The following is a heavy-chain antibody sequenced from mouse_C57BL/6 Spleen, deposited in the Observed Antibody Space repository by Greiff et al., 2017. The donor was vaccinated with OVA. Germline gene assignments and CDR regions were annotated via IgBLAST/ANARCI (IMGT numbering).Heavy chain of an antibody. Sequence: EVKLVESGGGLVKPGGSLKLSCAASGFTFSDYGMHWVRQAPEKGLEWVAYISSGSSTIYYADTGKGRFTIARDNAKNTLFLQMTSLRSEDTAMYYCARPGVYYDYVAWFAYWGQGTLVTVSA. CDR2: ISSGSSTI. CDR3: ARPGVYYDYVAWFAY. D-gene: IGHD2-4*01. V-gene: IGHV5-17*01. J-gene: IGHJ3*01. CDR1: GFTFSDYG.